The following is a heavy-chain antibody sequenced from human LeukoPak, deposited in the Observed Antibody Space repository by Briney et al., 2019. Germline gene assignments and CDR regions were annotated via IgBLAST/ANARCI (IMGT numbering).Heavy chain of an antibody. CDR1: GGSISRSGYY. D-gene: IGHD5-18*01. CDR3: ARARHGYIYGYRPDELGHFFDY. V-gene: IGHV4-39*07. J-gene: IGHJ4*02. CDR2: IYYSGST. Sequence: SETLSLTCTVSGGSISRSGYYWGWIRQTPGKGLEWIGSIYYSGSTYYKSSLKSRVTISLDTSKNQFSLKLSSVTAADTAVYYCARARHGYIYGYRPDELGHFFDYWGQGTLVTVSS.